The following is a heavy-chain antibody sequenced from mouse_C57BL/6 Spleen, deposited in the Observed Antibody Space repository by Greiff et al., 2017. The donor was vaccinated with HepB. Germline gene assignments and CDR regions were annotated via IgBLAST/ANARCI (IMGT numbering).Heavy chain of an antibody. D-gene: IGHD2-3*01. Sequence: EVKLMESGAELVRPGASVKLSCTASGFNIKDDYMHWVKQRPEQGLEWIGWIDPENGDTEYASKFQGKATITADTSSNTAYLQLSSLTSEDTAVYYCTTLRWLPFAYWGQGTLVTVSA. J-gene: IGHJ3*01. CDR1: GFNIKDDY. V-gene: IGHV14-4*01. CDR2: IDPENGDT. CDR3: TTLRWLPFAY.